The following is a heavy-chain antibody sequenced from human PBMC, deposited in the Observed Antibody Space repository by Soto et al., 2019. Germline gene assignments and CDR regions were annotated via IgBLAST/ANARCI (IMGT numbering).Heavy chain of an antibody. V-gene: IGHV3-72*01. CDR3: SIVEGA. CDR1: GVTFSDHY. J-gene: IGHJ4*02. Sequence: EVQLVESGGGLVQPGGSLTLSCAVSGVTFSDHYMEWVRQAPGKGLEWVARSRNKAKRYSTDFAASVKGRFTISRDESKNSLYLQMNSLTTEVTAVYYCSIVEGAWGQGTLVTVSS. CDR2: SRNKAKRYST. D-gene: IGHD1-26*01.